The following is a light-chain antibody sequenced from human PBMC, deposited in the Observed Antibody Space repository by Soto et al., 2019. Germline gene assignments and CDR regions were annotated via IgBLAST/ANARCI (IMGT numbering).Light chain of an antibody. V-gene: IGLV2-11*01. Sequence: QSALTQARSVSGSPGLSVTISCTGTSSDVGGYNYVSWYQQHPGKAPKLIIYDVSQRPSGVPDRFSGSKSGNTASLTISGLQAEDEADYHCCSYAGSYTVVFGGGTKVTVL. J-gene: IGLJ3*02. CDR3: CSYAGSYTVV. CDR2: DVS. CDR1: SSDVGGYNY.